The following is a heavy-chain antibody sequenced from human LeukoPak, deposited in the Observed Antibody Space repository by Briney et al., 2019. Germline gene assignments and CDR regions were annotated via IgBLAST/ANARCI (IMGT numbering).Heavy chain of an antibody. J-gene: IGHJ4*02. CDR1: GGTFNTYA. Sequence: SVKVSCKASGGTFNTYAFNGVRQAPGQGLEGMGRIIPVFGTPHYAQKYQGRLTITTDEFASTVYMELSSLRSQDTAIYYCARIEGDYGVFVFWGQGTLVTVSS. D-gene: IGHD4-17*01. V-gene: IGHV1-69*05. CDR3: ARIEGDYGVFVF. CDR2: IIPVFGTP.